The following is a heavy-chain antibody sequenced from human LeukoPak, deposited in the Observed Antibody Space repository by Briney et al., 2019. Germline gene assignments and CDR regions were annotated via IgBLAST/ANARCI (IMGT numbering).Heavy chain of an antibody. Sequence: PGGSLRLSCAASGFTFSSYGMSWVRQAPGKGLEWVSAISGSGGSTYYADSVKGRFTISRDNSKNTLYLQMNSLRAEDTAVYYCAKDQYYYDSSGTNWFDPWGQGTLVTVSS. CDR2: ISGSGGST. CDR1: GFTFSSYG. J-gene: IGHJ5*02. CDR3: AKDQYYYDSSGTNWFDP. V-gene: IGHV3-23*01. D-gene: IGHD3-22*01.